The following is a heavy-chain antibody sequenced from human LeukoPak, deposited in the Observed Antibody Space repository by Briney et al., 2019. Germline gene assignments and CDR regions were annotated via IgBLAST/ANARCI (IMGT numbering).Heavy chain of an antibody. J-gene: IGHJ4*02. CDR2: ISSTRTSTYT. CDR3: ARGGGRTNFDY. CDR1: GFTFSDYY. Sequence: GGSLRLSCAASGFTFSDYYMSWMRQAPGKGLEWVSYISSTRTSTYTHYADSVKGRFTISRDNAKNSLYLQMNSLRAEDTAVYYCARGGGRTNFDYWGQGTLVTVSS. V-gene: IGHV3-11*05. D-gene: IGHD1-1*01.